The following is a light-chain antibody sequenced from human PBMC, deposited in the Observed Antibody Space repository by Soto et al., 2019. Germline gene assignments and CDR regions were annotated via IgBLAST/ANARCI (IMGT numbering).Light chain of an antibody. J-gene: IGLJ1*01. Sequence: SVLTQPASVSGSPGQSITISRTGTSSDVGGYNYVSWYQSHPGEAPKLIIYDVSNRPSGVSDRFSGSKSGNTASLTISGLQAEDEADYYCSSYTSSISYVFGTGTKVTVL. CDR1: SSDVGGYNY. CDR2: DVS. V-gene: IGLV2-14*03. CDR3: SSYTSSISYV.